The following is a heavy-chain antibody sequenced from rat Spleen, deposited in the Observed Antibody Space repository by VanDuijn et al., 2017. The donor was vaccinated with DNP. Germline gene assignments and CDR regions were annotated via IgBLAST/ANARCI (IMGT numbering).Heavy chain of an antibody. V-gene: IGHV3-1*01. J-gene: IGHJ2*01. CDR2: ISXSGTT. CDR3: ARWNIGTSTLDY. D-gene: IGHD1-5*01. Sequence: EVQLXXSGPXXVKPSXXXSLXXXVTXXXISXXYWXXXRKVPGNKSEWIGHISXSGTTSYHPSLKSRISITRDTSKNQFFLQLSFVTTEDTATYYCARWNIGTSTLDYWGQGVMVTVSS. CDR1: XXXISXXY.